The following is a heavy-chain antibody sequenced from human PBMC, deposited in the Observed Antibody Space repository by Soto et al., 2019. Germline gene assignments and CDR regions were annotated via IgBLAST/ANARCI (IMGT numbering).Heavy chain of an antibody. V-gene: IGHV4-31*03. J-gene: IGHJ4*02. Sequence: PSETLSLTCTVSGDSISSGGYYWSWIRHHPETGLEWIGYIYYSGSTYYNPSLKSRIDISLDTSKNQFSLSLGSVTAADTAVYYCATGAAWAYLIAYWGQGILVTVSS. CDR3: ATGAAWAYLIAY. D-gene: IGHD2-21*01. CDR1: GDSISSGGYY. CDR2: IYYSGST.